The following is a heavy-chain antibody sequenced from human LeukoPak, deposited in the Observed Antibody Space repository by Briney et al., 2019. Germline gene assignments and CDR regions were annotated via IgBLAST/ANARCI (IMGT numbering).Heavy chain of an antibody. V-gene: IGHV3-30*03. Sequence: GGSLRLSCAASGFTFSSYGIHWVRQAPGKGLEWVAVISYDGGNKYYADSVKGRFTISRDNSKNTLYLQMNSLRAEDTAVYYCARDKGPRGRGYFDYWGQGTLVTVSS. CDR1: GFTFSSYG. J-gene: IGHJ4*02. D-gene: IGHD2-15*01. CDR3: ARDKGPRGRGYFDY. CDR2: ISYDGGNK.